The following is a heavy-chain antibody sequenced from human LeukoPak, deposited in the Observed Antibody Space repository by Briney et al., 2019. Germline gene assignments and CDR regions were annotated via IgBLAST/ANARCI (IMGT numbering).Heavy chain of an antibody. Sequence: SETLSLTCTVSGGSITSSSYYWGWIRQPPGEGLEWIGSTSYSGSTYYNPSLKSRVTISVDTSKNQFSLKLSSVTAADTAVYYCARLSGFGELMPFDYWGPGTLVTVSS. CDR3: ARLSGFGELMPFDY. J-gene: IGHJ4*02. D-gene: IGHD3-10*01. CDR1: GGSITSSSYY. V-gene: IGHV4-39*01. CDR2: TSYSGST.